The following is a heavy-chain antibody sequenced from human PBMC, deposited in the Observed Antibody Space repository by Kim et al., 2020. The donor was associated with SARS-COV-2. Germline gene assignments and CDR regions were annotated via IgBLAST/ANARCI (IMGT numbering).Heavy chain of an antibody. CDR1: GFTFSGYS. D-gene: IGHD2-2*01. CDR3: ARDEGDIVVVPAATLGYYYGMDV. Sequence: GGSLRLSCAASGFTFSGYSMSWIRQAPGKGLEWVSSISSSSSYTNYADSVKGRFTISRDNAKNSLYLQMNSLRAEDTAVYYCARDEGDIVVVPAATLGYYYGMDVWGQGTTVTVSS. V-gene: IGHV3-11*06. CDR2: ISSSSSYT. J-gene: IGHJ6*02.